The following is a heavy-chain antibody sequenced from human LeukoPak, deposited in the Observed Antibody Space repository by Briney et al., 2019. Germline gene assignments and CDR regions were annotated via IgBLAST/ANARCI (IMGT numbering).Heavy chain of an antibody. CDR3: ARVGDSSSSLGIDYYHYYMDV. J-gene: IGHJ6*03. CDR1: GFTFSSYS. Sequence: KPGGSLRLSCAASGFTFSSYSMNWVRQAPGKGLEWVSSISSSSSYIYYADSVKGRFTISRDNAKNSLYLQMNSLRAEDTAAYYCARVGDSSSSLGIDYYHYYMDVWGKGTTVTVSS. D-gene: IGHD6-6*01. V-gene: IGHV3-21*01. CDR2: ISSSSSYI.